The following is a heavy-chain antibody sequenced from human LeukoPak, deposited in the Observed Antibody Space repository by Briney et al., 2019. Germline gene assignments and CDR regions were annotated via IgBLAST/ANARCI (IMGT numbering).Heavy chain of an antibody. V-gene: IGHV4-39*01. CDR3: ARQSRYYDSSGYYGTYFDY. Sequence: SETLSLTCTVSGGSISSISYYWGWIRQPPGKGLEWTGNIFYSGNTYYNPSLKSRVTISVDTSKSLFSLNLNSATAADTAVYYCARQSRYYDSSGYYGTYFDYWGQGILVTVSS. CDR2: IFYSGNT. CDR1: GGSISSISYY. J-gene: IGHJ4*02. D-gene: IGHD3-22*01.